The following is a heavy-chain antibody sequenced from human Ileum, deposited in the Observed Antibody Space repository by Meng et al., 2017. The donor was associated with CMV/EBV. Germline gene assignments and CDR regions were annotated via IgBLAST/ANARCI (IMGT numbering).Heavy chain of an antibody. CDR1: SVSGYY. CDR2: INHSGST. CDR3: ARGYCSSTSCYIGGELDY. V-gene: IGHV4-34*01. J-gene: IGHJ4*02. Sequence: SVSGYYWSWIRQPPGKGMEWSGEINHSGSTNYNQSHKSRVTISVDTSKNQFSLKLSSVTAADTAVYYCARGYCSSTSCYIGGELDYWGQGTLVTVSS. D-gene: IGHD2-2*02.